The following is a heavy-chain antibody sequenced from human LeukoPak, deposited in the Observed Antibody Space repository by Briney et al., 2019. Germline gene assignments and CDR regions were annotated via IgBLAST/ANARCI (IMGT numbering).Heavy chain of an antibody. CDR3: ANPRYDSSGYYYVD. CDR1: GYTFIDYT. CDR2: INGGSGNT. V-gene: IGHV1-3*01. D-gene: IGHD3-22*01. Sequence: ASVKVSCKASGYTFIDYTMHWLRQAPGQRLDLMGWINGGSGNTKYSPEFQGRVTITRDTSASTGYMELSSLRSEDTAVYYCANPRYDSSGYYYVDWGQGTLVTVSS. J-gene: IGHJ4*02.